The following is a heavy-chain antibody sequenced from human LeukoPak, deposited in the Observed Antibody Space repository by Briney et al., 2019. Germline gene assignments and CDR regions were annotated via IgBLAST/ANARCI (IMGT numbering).Heavy chain of an antibody. J-gene: IGHJ4*02. D-gene: IGHD1-1*01. CDR2: ILYSGTTT. Sequence: SETLSLTCTVSGGSISSYYWSWIRQTPGKGLEWIGYILYSGTTTNYNPSLKSRVTISVDTSKNQFSLKLSSVTAADTAVYYCARVGDWNDLVYWGQGTLVTVSS. V-gene: IGHV4-59*01. CDR1: GGSISSYY. CDR3: ARVGDWNDLVY.